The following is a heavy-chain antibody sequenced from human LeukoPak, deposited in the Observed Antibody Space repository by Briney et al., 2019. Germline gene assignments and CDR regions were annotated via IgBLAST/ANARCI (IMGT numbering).Heavy chain of an antibody. D-gene: IGHD1-26*01. CDR3: ARAQVVGATLDAFDI. J-gene: IGHJ3*02. CDR2: ISSSSSYI. CDR1: GFTFSSYS. Sequence: PGGSLRLSCAASGFTFSSYSMNWVRQAPGKGLEWVSSISSSSSYIYYADSVNGRFTISRDNAKNSLYLQMNSLRAEDTAVYYCARAQVVGATLDAFDIWGQGTMVTVSS. V-gene: IGHV3-21*01.